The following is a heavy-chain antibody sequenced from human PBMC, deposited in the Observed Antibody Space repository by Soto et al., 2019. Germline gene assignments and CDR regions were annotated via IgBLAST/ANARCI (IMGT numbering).Heavy chain of an antibody. CDR1: GFTFSNYA. J-gene: IGHJ6*02. CDR3: AKALPDYYDSSGYAYYYYYYGMDV. V-gene: IGHV3-23*01. CDR2: ISGSGGST. D-gene: IGHD3-22*01. Sequence: EVQLLESGGGLVQPGGSLRLSCAASGFTFSNYAMSWVRQAPGKGLEWVSAISGSGGSTYYADSVKGRFTISRDNSKNTLYLQMNSLRAEDTAVYYCAKALPDYYDSSGYAYYYYYYGMDVWGQGTTVTVSS.